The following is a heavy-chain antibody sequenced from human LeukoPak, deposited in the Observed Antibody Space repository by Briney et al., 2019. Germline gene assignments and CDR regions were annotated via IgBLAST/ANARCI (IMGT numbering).Heavy chain of an antibody. D-gene: IGHD3-22*01. CDR2: TYPGDSDT. Sequence: AESLKISCEASGYSFTTYWIGWVLQMPGKGLEWMGITYPGDSDTRYNPSFQGQVTVSVDKSISTAYLQWNSLKASDTAMYYCARRAFDSSGYVFDHWGQGTLVTVSS. J-gene: IGHJ4*02. CDR1: GYSFTTYW. CDR3: ARRAFDSSGYVFDH. V-gene: IGHV5-51*01.